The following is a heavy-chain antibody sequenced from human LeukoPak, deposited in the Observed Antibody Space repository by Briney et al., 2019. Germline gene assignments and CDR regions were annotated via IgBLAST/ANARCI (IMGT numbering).Heavy chain of an antibody. J-gene: IGHJ4*02. Sequence: SVTLSLTCTVSGGSISSSSYYWGWIRQPPGKGLEWIGSIYYSGSTYYNPSLKSRVTISVDTSKNQFSLKLSSVTAADTAVYYCARQHGSGSYLFDYWGQGTLVTVSS. CDR1: GGSISSSSYY. CDR2: IYYSGST. D-gene: IGHD3-10*01. V-gene: IGHV4-39*01. CDR3: ARQHGSGSYLFDY.